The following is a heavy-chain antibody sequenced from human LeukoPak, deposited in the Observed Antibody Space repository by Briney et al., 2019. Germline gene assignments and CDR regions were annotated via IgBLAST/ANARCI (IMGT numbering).Heavy chain of an antibody. CDR1: GYSIINDYY. V-gene: IGHV4-38-2*02. D-gene: IGHD1-7*01. J-gene: IGHJ4*02. CDR2: IFHSGST. CDR3: ARVYVELFSYFDY. Sequence: SETLSHTCTVSGYSIINDYYWGWIRQPPGKGLGWIGSIFHSGSTYYNPSLRSRLTISVDTSKNQFSLRLSSVTAADTAVYYCARVYVELFSYFDYWGQGALVTVSS.